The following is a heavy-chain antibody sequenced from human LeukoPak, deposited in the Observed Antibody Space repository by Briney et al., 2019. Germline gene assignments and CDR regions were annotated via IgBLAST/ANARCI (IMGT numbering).Heavy chain of an antibody. J-gene: IGHJ6*02. V-gene: IGHV6-1*01. CDR3: VRGQDNYYGMDV. D-gene: IGHD2-15*01. CDR2: TYYRSKWYN. Sequence: SQTLSLTCAISGDIVSSNSAAWNWIRQSPSRGLEWLGRTYYRSKWYNDYGTSVKSRINISPDTSRNQFSLHFNSVTPEDTAVYYCVRGQDNYYGMDVWSQGTTVTVSS. CDR1: GDIVSSNSAA.